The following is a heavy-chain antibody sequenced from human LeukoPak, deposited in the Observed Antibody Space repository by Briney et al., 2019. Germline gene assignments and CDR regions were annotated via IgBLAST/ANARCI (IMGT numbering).Heavy chain of an antibody. Sequence: ASVKVSRKASGYTFTNYGIAWVRQAPGQGLEWTGWISTYNGNTNYAQELQGRVTVTTDTSTSTAYMELRSLRSDDTAVYYCARISNWGSSAYGMDVWGQGTTVTVSS. CDR3: ARISNWGSSAYGMDV. J-gene: IGHJ6*02. CDR1: GYTFTNYG. CDR2: ISTYNGNT. D-gene: IGHD7-27*01. V-gene: IGHV1-18*01.